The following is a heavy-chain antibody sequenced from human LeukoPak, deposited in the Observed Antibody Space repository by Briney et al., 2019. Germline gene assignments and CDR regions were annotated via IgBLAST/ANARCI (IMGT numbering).Heavy chain of an antibody. CDR2: IYYSGST. CDR1: GGSISSGGYY. V-gene: IGHV4-30-4*01. CDR3: ARANPPRYYYGMDV. J-gene: IGHJ6*02. Sequence: SQTLSLTCTVSGGSISSGGYYWSWIRQPPGKGLEWIGYIYYSGSTYYNPSLKNRVTISVDTSKNQFSLKLSSVTAADTAVYYCARANPPRYYYGMDVWGQGTTVTVSS. D-gene: IGHD1-14*01.